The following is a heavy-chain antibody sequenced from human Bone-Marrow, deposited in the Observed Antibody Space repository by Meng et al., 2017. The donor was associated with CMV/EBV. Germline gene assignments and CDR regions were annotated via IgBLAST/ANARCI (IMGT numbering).Heavy chain of an antibody. J-gene: IGHJ3*02. Sequence: ASVKVSCKASGYTFSGSYMHWVRQAPGQGLEWMGWINPNSGGTNYAQKFQGRVTMTRDTSISTAYMELSRLRSDDTAVYFCARWDPGKNVFDIWGQGTMVTVSS. D-gene: IGHD1-26*01. V-gene: IGHV1-2*02. CDR2: INPNSGGT. CDR1: GYTFSGSY. CDR3: ARWDPGKNVFDI.